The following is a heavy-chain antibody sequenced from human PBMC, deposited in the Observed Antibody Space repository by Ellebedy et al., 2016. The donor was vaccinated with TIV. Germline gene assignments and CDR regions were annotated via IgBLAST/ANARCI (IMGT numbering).Heavy chain of an antibody. V-gene: IGHV1-3*01. CDR2: INVGNANT. CDR1: GFTFVSYA. CDR3: ARARGFSYFDF. Sequence: AASVKVSCKASGFTFVSYAIQWVRQAPGQRLKWLGWINVGNANTRYSQKFQGRVTITRDTSASTAYMELTSLTSEDTAIYYCARARGFSYFDFWGQGTLVTVSS. J-gene: IGHJ4*02.